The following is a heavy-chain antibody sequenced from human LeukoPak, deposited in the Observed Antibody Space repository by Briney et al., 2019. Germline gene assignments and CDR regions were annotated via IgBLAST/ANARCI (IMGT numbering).Heavy chain of an antibody. CDR3: ATKQCQSPPPDS. D-gene: IGHD6-19*01. CDR1: GFTFSKYC. J-gene: IGHJ4*02. CDR2: INTDGTVT. V-gene: IGHV3-74*01. Sequence: GGSPRLSCAASGFTFSKYCMLWVRQAPGKGLESVSRINTDGTVTTYADSVKGRFTVSRYNADNTMFLQMNSVRDEDTAVYYCATKQCQSPPPDSWGQGTPVTVSS.